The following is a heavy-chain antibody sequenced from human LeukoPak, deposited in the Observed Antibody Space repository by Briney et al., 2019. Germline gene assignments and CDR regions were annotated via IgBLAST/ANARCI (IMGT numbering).Heavy chain of an antibody. CDR2: IYYSGST. Sequence: SQTLSLTCTVSGGSISSGDYYWSWIRQPPGKGLEWIGYIYYSGSTYYNPSLKSRVTISVDTSKNQFSLKLNSVTAADTAVYYCASGPSFITIFYWGQGTLVTVSS. D-gene: IGHD3-3*01. J-gene: IGHJ4*02. V-gene: IGHV4-30-4*08. CDR1: GGSISSGDYY. CDR3: ASGPSFITIFY.